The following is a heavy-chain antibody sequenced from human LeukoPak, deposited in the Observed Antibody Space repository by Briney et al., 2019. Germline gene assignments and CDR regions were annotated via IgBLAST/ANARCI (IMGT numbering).Heavy chain of an antibody. CDR3: ASGAYGLDGY. J-gene: IGHJ4*02. Sequence: GGSLRLSCAASGFILSNYWMGWVRRAPGKGLEWVANINQDGSEKHYVDFLKGRFTISRDNANNSLYLEMNNLSAEDTAVYYCASGAYGLDGYWGQGTLVTVSS. V-gene: IGHV3-7*01. CDR2: INQDGSEK. CDR1: GFILSNYW. D-gene: IGHD4-17*01.